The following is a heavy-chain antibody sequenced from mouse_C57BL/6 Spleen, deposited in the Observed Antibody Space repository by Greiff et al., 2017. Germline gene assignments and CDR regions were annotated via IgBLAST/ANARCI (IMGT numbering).Heavy chain of an antibody. D-gene: IGHD2-4*01. J-gene: IGHJ2*01. CDR3: ARSYDYSGFDY. CDR2: INYSGST. CDR1: GYSFTSYY. V-gene: IGHV3-8*01. Sequence: VQLKESGPGLAKPSQSLSLTCSVSGYSFTSYYWNWIRKFPGNKLEYMGYINYSGSTYYKPSRKSRISITRDTSKNQYYLQLNSVTTEDTATYYCARSYDYSGFDYWGQGTTLTVSS.